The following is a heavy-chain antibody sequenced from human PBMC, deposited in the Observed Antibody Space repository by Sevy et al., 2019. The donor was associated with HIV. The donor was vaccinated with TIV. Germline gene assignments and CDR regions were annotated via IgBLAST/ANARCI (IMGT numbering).Heavy chain of an antibody. CDR3: ARLFSCGGDCYYLDY. D-gene: IGHD2-21*02. J-gene: IGHJ4*02. Sequence: GGSLRLSCAASGFTFSDYDMHWVRQAPGKGLEWVAFMSHDGNYKNHADSVKVRFTISRANFKNTLYLQMNGLRVEDTAVYFCARLFSCGGDCYYLDYWGQGAPVTVSS. CDR1: GFTFSDYD. V-gene: IGHV3-30*04. CDR2: MSHDGNYK.